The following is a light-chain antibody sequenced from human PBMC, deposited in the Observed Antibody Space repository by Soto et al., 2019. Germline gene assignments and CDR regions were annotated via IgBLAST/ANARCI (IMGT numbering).Light chain of an antibody. CDR1: QSVSNNY. J-gene: IGKJ4*02. Sequence: EIVLTQSPGTLSLSPGERATLSCRASQSVSNNYLAWYQQKPGQAPRLLIYGASNRATGIPDRFSGRGSGTDFTLTISRLESEDFAVYYCQQYGSSGTFGEVTKVDI. CDR2: GAS. V-gene: IGKV3-20*01. CDR3: QQYGSSGT.